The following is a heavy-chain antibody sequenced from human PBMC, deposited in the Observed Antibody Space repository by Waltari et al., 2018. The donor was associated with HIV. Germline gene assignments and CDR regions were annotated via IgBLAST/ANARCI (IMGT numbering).Heavy chain of an antibody. CDR1: GGSISSYY. J-gene: IGHJ5*02. CDR2: IYYSGST. V-gene: IGHV4-59*01. D-gene: IGHD2-21*01. CDR3: ARGGDGYEGFDP. Sequence: QVQLQESGPGLVKPSETLSLTCTVSGGSISSYYWSWIRQPPGKGLEWIGYIYYSGSTNYNPSLKSRVTISVDTSKNQFSLKLSSVTAADTAVYYCARGGDGYEGFDPWGQGTLVTVSS.